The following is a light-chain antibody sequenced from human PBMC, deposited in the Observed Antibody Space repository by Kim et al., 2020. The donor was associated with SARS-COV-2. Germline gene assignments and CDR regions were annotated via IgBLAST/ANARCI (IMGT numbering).Light chain of an antibody. CDR2: RDV. J-gene: IGLJ3*02. Sequence: QSVLAQPSSVSGAPGQKVSISCTGSSSNIGAGYDVHWYKQLPGTAPKVFIYRDVKRPSGVPDRFSGSRSGPSASLVISGLQVDDEGDYYCQSYDTRVSGSVFGGGTQLPVL. V-gene: IGLV1-40*01. CDR3: QSYDTRVSGSV. CDR1: SSNIGAGYD.